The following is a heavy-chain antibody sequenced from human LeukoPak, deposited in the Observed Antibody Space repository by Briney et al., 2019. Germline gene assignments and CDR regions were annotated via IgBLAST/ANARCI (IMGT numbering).Heavy chain of an antibody. CDR3: AKLIGDDSSGYYQLPFDY. D-gene: IGHD3-22*01. Sequence: GGSLRLSCAASGFTFSSYGMHWVRQAPGKGLEWVAVISYDGSNKYYADSVKGRFTISRDNSKNTLYLQMNSLRAEDTAVYYCAKLIGDDSSGYYQLPFDYWGQGTLVTVSS. CDR2: ISYDGSNK. J-gene: IGHJ4*02. CDR1: GFTFSSYG. V-gene: IGHV3-30*18.